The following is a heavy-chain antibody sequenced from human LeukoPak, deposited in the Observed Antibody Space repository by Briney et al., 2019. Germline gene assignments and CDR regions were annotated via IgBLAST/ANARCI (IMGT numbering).Heavy chain of an antibody. CDR1: GGSISSYY. J-gene: IGHJ3*02. CDR2: IYTSGST. CDR3: ARDLGDGYKDAFDI. V-gene: IGHV4-4*07. Sequence: SETLSLTCTVSGGSISSYYWSWIRQPAGKGLEWIGHIYTSGSTNYNPSLKSRVTMSVDTSKNQFSLKLSSVTAADTAVYYCARDLGDGYKDAFDIWGQGTMVTVSS. D-gene: IGHD5-24*01.